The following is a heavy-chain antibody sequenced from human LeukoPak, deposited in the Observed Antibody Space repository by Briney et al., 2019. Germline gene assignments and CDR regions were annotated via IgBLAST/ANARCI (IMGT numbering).Heavy chain of an antibody. D-gene: IGHD1-1*01. J-gene: IGHJ4*02. Sequence: SETLSLTCAVSGGSISSGNWWNWVRQSPGKGLEWIGDIYHSGSTNYNPSLKSRDTISVDKSKNQFSLQLNSVTPENTAVYYCARAYNNWSPNPRFDYWGQGTLVTVSS. CDR1: GGSISSGNW. CDR2: IYHSGST. CDR3: ARAYNNWSPNPRFDY. V-gene: IGHV4-4*02.